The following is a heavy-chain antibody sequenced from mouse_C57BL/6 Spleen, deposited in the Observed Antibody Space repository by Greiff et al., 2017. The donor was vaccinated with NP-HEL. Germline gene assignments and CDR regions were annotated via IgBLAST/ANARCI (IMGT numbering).Heavy chain of an antibody. CDR3: ATDGYSGYYFDY. V-gene: IGHV5-6*01. J-gene: IGHJ2*01. Sequence: EVQLVESGGDLVKPGGSLKLSCAASGFTFSSYGMSWVRQTPDKRLEWVATISSGGSYTYYPDSVKGRFTISRDNAKNTLYLQMSSLKSEDTAMYYCATDGYSGYYFDYWGQGTTLTVSS. CDR1: GFTFSSYG. D-gene: IGHD2-3*01. CDR2: ISSGGSYT.